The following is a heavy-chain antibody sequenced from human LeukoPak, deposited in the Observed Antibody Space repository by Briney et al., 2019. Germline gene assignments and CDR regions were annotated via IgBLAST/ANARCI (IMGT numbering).Heavy chain of an antibody. D-gene: IGHD6-6*01. CDR2: ITTSDGNT. Sequence: PGGSLRLSCAASGFTFSSYTMSWVRQAPGKGLEWVSTITTSDGNTYYADSMKGRFTISRDNIKNTLNLQMNSLRAEDTAIYYCARDSSHYLGSSDYWGQGTLVTVSS. CDR3: ARDSSHYLGSSDY. J-gene: IGHJ4*02. CDR1: GFTFSSYT. V-gene: IGHV3-23*01.